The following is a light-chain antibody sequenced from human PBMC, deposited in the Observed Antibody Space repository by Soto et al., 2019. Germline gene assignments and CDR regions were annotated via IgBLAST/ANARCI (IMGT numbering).Light chain of an antibody. CDR1: QSVSSY. CDR2: DAS. Sequence: EIVLTQSPATLSLSPGERATLSCRASQSVSSYLAWYQQKPGQAPRLLIYDASNRATGIPARFSGSGSGTDFTLTISSLEPEDFAVYYCQQRSNWPPDMYTCGQGTKLEIK. CDR3: QQRSNWPPDMYT. J-gene: IGKJ2*01. V-gene: IGKV3-11*01.